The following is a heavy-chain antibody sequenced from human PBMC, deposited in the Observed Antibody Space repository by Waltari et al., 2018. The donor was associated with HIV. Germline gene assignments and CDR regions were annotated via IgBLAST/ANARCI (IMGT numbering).Heavy chain of an antibody. V-gene: IGHV1-69*04. CDR3: ARDGVGYSGSSDY. CDR2: IIPILGIA. J-gene: IGHJ4*02. CDR1: GGTFSSYP. D-gene: IGHD1-26*01. Sequence: QVQLVQSGGEVKKPRSSVKVPCKASGGTFSSYPISWVRRAPGQGLEWMGRIIPILGIANYAQKFQVRVTITADKATSTADMELSRLRSEDTSVYYWARDGVGYSGSSDYWGQGTLVTVSS.